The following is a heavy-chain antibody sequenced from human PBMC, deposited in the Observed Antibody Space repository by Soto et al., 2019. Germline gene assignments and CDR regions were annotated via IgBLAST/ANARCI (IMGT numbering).Heavy chain of an antibody. CDR1: GGSFSGYY. J-gene: IGHJ5*02. CDR3: ARVRRSSSWVPSYNWFDP. CDR2: INHSGST. D-gene: IGHD6-13*01. Sequence: PSETLSLTCAVYGGSFSGYYWSWIRQPPGKGLEWIGEINHSGSTNYNPSLKSRVTISVDTSKNQFSLKLSSVTAADTAVYYCARVRRSSSWVPSYNWFDPWGQGTLVTAPQ. V-gene: IGHV4-34*01.